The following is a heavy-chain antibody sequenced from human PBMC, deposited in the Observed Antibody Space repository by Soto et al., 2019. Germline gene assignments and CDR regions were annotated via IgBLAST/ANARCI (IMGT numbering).Heavy chain of an antibody. CDR1: GGTFSSYA. CDR3: ARTITKRYCSGGSCLNWFDP. D-gene: IGHD2-15*01. CDR2: IIPIFGTA. V-gene: IGHV1-69*13. Sequence: WASVKVSCKASGGTFSSYAISWVRQAPGQGLEWMGGIIPIFGTANYAQKFQGRVTITADESTSTAYMELSSLRSEDTAVYYCARTITKRYCSGGSCLNWFDPWGQGTLVTVSS. J-gene: IGHJ5*02.